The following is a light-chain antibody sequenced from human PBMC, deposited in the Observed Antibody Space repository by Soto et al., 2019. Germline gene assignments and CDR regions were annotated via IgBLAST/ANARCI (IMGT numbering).Light chain of an antibody. V-gene: IGKV1-8*01. Sequence: AIRGTQSPSSLSASTGDRVTITCRASQGISSYLAWYQQKPGKAPKLLIYAASTLQSGVPSRFSGSGSGTDFTLTISCLQSEDFATYYCQQYYSYPQTFGQGTKVEIK. J-gene: IGKJ1*01. CDR3: QQYYSYPQT. CDR1: QGISSY. CDR2: AAS.